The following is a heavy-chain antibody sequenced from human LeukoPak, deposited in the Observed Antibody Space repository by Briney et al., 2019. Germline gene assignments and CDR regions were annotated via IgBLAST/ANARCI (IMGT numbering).Heavy chain of an antibody. CDR2: INWNGGST. D-gene: IGHD6-19*01. V-gene: IGHV3-20*04. CDR3: ARLYGSGSTFGAFDI. Sequence: GGSLRLSCAASGFTFDDYGMSWVRHAPGKGLEWVSGINWNGGSTGYADSVKGRFTISRDNAKNSLYLQMNSLRAEDTALYYCARLYGSGSTFGAFDIWGQGTMVTVSS. CDR1: GFTFDDYG. J-gene: IGHJ3*02.